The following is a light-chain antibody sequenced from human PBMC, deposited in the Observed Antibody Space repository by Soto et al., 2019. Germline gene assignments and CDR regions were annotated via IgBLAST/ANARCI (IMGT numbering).Light chain of an antibody. V-gene: IGKV3-15*01. CDR1: QSVYNK. CDR2: DTS. J-gene: IGKJ1*01. CDR3: QQYAYWPT. Sequence: EIVMTQSPATLSLSPGERATLSCRASQSVYNKLAWYQQKPGQAPRLLIYDTSTRATGIPARFSGSGSGTEFTLTISSLQSEDFALYYCQQYAYWPTFGQGTKVEIK.